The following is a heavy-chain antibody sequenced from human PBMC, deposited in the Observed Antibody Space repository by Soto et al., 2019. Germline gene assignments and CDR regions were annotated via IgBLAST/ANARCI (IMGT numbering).Heavy chain of an antibody. Sequence: PGESLKISCQGSGYSFTSYWIGWVRQRPGKGLEWMGRINPSYSYTTYSPSFEGHVTSSTDKSFSTAYLQWSGLKASDTAMYYCARLGYCTGTSCYTFDSWGQGTLVTVSS. V-gene: IGHV5-10-1*01. J-gene: IGHJ4*02. D-gene: IGHD2-2*02. CDR2: INPSYSYT. CDR1: GYSFTSYW. CDR3: ARLGYCTGTSCYTFDS.